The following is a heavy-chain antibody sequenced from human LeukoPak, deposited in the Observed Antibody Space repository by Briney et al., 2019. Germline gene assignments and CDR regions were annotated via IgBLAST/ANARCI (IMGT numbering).Heavy chain of an antibody. CDR2: MKQDGSVK. J-gene: IGHJ4*02. Sequence: GGSLRLSWATSGFTFSSYWMSWVRQAPGKGLEWVANMKQDGSVKYYVDSVKGRFTIFRDNAKNSVYLQMNSLRAEDTAVYYCARIGYSSSSFDYWGQGTLVTVSS. CDR3: ARIGYSSSSFDY. CDR1: GFTFSSYW. V-gene: IGHV3-7*03. D-gene: IGHD6-6*01.